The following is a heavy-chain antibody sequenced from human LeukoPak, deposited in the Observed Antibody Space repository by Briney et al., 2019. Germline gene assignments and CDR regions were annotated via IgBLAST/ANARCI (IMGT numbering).Heavy chain of an antibody. V-gene: IGHV3-74*01. CDR3: ARPYYDFWSGYSPIHY. J-gene: IGHJ4*02. CDR1: GFTFSSYW. CDR2: INSDGSST. Sequence: GGSLRLSCAASGFTFSSYWMHWVRQAPGKGLVWVSRINSDGSSTNYADSVKGRFTISRDNAKNTVYMEMNSLRAEDTAVYYCARPYYDFWSGYSPIHYWGQGTLVTASS. D-gene: IGHD3-3*01.